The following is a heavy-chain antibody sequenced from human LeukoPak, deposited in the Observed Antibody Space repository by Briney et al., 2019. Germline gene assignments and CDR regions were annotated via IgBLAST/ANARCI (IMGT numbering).Heavy chain of an antibody. CDR2: IIPIFGTA. CDR3: ARDLKVYSQGFDP. V-gene: IGHV1-69*05. J-gene: IGHJ5*02. Sequence: GASVKVSCKASGGTFSSYAISWVRQAPGQGLEWMGRIIPIFGTANYAQKFQGRVTITTDESTSTAYMELSSLRSEDTAVYYCARDLKVYSQGFDPWGQGTLVTVSS. CDR1: GGTFSSYA. D-gene: IGHD2-8*01.